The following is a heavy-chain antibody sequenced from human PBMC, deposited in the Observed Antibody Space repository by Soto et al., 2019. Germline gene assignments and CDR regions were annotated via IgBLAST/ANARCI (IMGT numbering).Heavy chain of an antibody. V-gene: IGHV1-18*01. CDR2: ISAYNGNT. J-gene: IGHJ3*02. CDR1: GYTFTSYG. Sequence: QVQLVQSGAEVKKPGASVKVSCKASGYTFTSYGISWVRQAPGQGLEWMGWISAYNGNTNYAQKLQGRVTMTTDTSTSTAYVELGGVRSDDTAVYYWARDLGPIVAAGTGTFDIWGQGTMVTVSS. CDR3: ARDLGPIVAAGTGTFDI. D-gene: IGHD6-13*01.